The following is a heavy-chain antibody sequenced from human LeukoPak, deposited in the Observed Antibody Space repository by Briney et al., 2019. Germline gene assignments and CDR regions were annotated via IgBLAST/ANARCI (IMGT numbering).Heavy chain of an antibody. CDR1: GFTVSSNY. CDR2: IYSGGST. D-gene: IGHD2-15*01. CDR3: AREVSPGYCSGGSCPYYFDY. V-gene: IGHV3-53*01. Sequence: GGSLRLSCAASGFTVSSNYMSWVRQAPGKGLEWVSVIYSGGSTYYADSVKGRFTISRDDSKNTLYLQMNSLRAEDTAVYYCAREVSPGYCSGGSCPYYFDYWGQGTLVTVSS. J-gene: IGHJ4*02.